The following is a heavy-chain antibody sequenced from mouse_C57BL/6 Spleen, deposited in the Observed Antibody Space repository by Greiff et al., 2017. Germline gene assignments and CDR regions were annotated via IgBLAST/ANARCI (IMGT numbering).Heavy chain of an antibody. J-gene: IGHJ2*01. V-gene: IGHV5-9-1*02. CDR1: GLTFSSHA. CDR3: TRVYSNYTHYFDY. D-gene: IGHD2-5*01. CDR2: ISSGGDYI. Sequence: EVKLVESGEGLVKPGGSLKLSCAASGLTFSSHAMSWVRQTPEKRLEWVAYISSGGDYIYYADTVKGRFTISRDNSRNTLYLQMSSLKSEDTAVYYCTRVYSNYTHYFDYWGQGTTLTVSS.